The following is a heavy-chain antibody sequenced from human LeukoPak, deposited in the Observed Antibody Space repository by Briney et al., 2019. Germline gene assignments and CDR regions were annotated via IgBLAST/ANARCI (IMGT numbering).Heavy chain of an antibody. D-gene: IGHD2-2*01. CDR2: IYPGDSDT. Sequence: GESLKISCKGSGYSFTSYWTGWVRQMPGKGLEWMGIIYPGDSDTRYSPSFQGQVTISADKSISTAYLQWSSLKASDTAMYYCARHGGYCSSTSCYLYNWFDPWGQGTLVTVSS. CDR3: ARHGGYCSSTSCYLYNWFDP. V-gene: IGHV5-51*01. CDR1: GYSFTSYW. J-gene: IGHJ5*02.